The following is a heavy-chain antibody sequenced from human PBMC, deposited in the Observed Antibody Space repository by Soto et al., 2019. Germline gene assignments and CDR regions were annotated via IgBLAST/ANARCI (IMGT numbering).Heavy chain of an antibody. J-gene: IGHJ4*02. CDR3: AKVAKSGVVIKYFDS. D-gene: IGHD3-3*01. Sequence: GGSLRLSCETSGFTFGNYGMGWVRQAPGKGLHWVSGISSSSRRTYYADSVRGRFTISRDNSKNTLYLQMDTLRADDTAVYYCAKVAKSGVVIKYFDSWGQGSMVTVYS. CDR1: GFTFGNYG. CDR2: ISSSSRRT. V-gene: IGHV3-23*01.